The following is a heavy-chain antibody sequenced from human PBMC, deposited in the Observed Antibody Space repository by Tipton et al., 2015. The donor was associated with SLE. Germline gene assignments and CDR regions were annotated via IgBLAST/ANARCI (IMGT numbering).Heavy chain of an antibody. CDR3: ARDNNDY. Sequence: SLRLSCAASGFTFSRFWMSWVRQAPGKGLEWVSYISSSSSTIYYADSVKGRFTISRDNAKNSLYLQMNSLRAEDTAVYYCARDNNDYWGQGTLVTVSS. D-gene: IGHD1/OR15-1a*01. CDR2: ISSSSSTI. V-gene: IGHV3-48*01. J-gene: IGHJ4*02. CDR1: GFTFSRFW.